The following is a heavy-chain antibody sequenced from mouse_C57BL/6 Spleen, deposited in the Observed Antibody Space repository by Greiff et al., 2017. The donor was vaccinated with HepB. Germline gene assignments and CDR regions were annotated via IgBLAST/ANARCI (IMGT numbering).Heavy chain of an antibody. J-gene: IGHJ2*01. V-gene: IGHV1-22*01. CDR3: ASSLRVVADY. D-gene: IGHD1-1*01. CDR1: GYTFTDYN. CDR2: INPNNGGT. Sequence: VQLKQSGPELVKPGASVKMSCKASGYTFTDYNMHWVKQSHGKSLEWIGYINPNNGGTSYNQKFKGKATLTVNKSSSTAYMELRSLTSEDSAVYYCASSLRVVADYWGQGTTLTVSS.